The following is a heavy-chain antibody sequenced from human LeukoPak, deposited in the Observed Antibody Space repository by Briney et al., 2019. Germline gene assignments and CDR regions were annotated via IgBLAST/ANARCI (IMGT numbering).Heavy chain of an antibody. CDR2: ISYDGSNK. V-gene: IGHV3-30*04. J-gene: IGHJ4*02. CDR3: ARTVGATTRPIDY. Sequence: GGSLRLSCAASGFTFSSYAMHWVRQAPGKGLEWVAVISYDGSNKYSADSVKGRFTISRDNSKNTLYLQMNSLRAEDTAVYYCARTVGATTRPIDYWGQGTLVTVSS. CDR1: GFTFSSYA. D-gene: IGHD1-26*01.